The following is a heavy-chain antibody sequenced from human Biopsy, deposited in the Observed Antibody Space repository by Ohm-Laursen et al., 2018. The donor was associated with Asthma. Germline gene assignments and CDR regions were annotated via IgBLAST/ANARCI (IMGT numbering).Heavy chain of an antibody. CDR3: ARAAITGIRGWFDP. D-gene: IGHD1-20*01. V-gene: IGHV4-34*01. CDR1: GGYLTGHY. J-gene: IGHJ5*02. CDR2: IDQSGYT. Sequence: GTLSITCTVYGGYLTGHYWNWIRQPPGKGLEWIGEIDQSGYTNYNPSLKSRVTISADTSKNQFHLNLSSVTAADTAVYFCARAAITGIRGWFDPWGQGTQVTVSS.